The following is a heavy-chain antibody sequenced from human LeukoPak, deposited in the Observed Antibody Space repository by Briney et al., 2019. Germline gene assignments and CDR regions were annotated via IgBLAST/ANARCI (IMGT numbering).Heavy chain of an antibody. CDR1: GGSISGYY. V-gene: IGHV4-59*01. J-gene: IGHJ4*02. CDR3: ARYILTSSGLDY. Sequence: SETLSPTCTVSGGSISGYYWSWIRQPPGKGLEWIGYIHYSGTTSYNPSLKSRVTISVDTSKNQFSLNLSSVSAADTALYYCARYILTSSGLDYWGLGALVTVSS. CDR2: IHYSGTT. D-gene: IGHD6-6*01.